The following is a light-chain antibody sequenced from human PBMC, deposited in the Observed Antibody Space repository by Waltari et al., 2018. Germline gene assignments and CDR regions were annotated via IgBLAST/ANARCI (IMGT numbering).Light chain of an antibody. J-gene: IGLJ3*02. CDR1: SSDVGGYKY. CDR3: SSYTSSNTWV. V-gene: IGLV2-14*03. CDR2: DVS. Sequence: QSALTQPASVSGSPGQSIPISCTGTSSDVGGYKYVSWYQQHPGKAPKLMIYDVSNRPSGLSNRFSGSKSGNTASLTISGLQAEDEADYYCSSYTSSNTWVFGGGTKLTVL.